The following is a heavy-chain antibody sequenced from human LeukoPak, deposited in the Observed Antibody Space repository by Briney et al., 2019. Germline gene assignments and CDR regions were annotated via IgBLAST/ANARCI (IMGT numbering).Heavy chain of an antibody. CDR1: GYTFTGYY. CDR3: ARGYYYGSGNYYNRIDY. V-gene: IGHV1-2*02. Sequence: GASVTVSCKASGYTFTGYYMHWVRQAPGQGLEWMGWIDPNSGGTNYAQKFQGRVTMTRDTSISTAYMVLNRLRSDDTAVYYCARGYYYGSGNYYNRIDYWGQGTLVTVSS. CDR2: IDPNSGGT. D-gene: IGHD3-10*01. J-gene: IGHJ4*02.